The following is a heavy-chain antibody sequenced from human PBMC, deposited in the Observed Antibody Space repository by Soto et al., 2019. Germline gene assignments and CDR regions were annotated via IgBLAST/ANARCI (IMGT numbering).Heavy chain of an antibody. J-gene: IGHJ1*01. CDR3: ATHGSSGWYAYFPL. D-gene: IGHD6-19*01. V-gene: IGHV1-69*01. Sequence: QQAIGQGLEWMGGIIPLYGTPNYAQKFQGRVTITADEFTSTAYMELSSLRSDDTAEYFCATHGSSGWYAYFPLWGHGSLVTVSS. CDR2: IIPLYGTP.